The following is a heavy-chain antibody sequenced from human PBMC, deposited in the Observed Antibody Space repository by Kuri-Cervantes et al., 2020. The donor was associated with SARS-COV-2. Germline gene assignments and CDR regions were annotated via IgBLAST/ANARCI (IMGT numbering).Heavy chain of an antibody. Sequence: SETLSLTCTVSGGSISSYYWSWIRRPPGKGLEWIGYIYYSGSTNYNPSLKSRVTISVDTSKNQFSLKLSSVTAADTAVYYCARQGSSGWYLGYWGQGTLVTVSS. CDR2: IYYSGST. D-gene: IGHD6-19*01. V-gene: IGHV4-59*08. J-gene: IGHJ4*02. CDR3: ARQGSSGWYLGY. CDR1: GGSISSYY.